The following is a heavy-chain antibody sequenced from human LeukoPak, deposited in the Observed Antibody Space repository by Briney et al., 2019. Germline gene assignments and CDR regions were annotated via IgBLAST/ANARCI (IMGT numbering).Heavy chain of an antibody. D-gene: IGHD6-19*01. CDR1: GGTFSSYA. Sequence: SVKVSCKASGGTFSSYAISWVRQAPGQGLEWMGRIIPIFGIANYAQKFQGRVTITADKSTSTAYMERSSLRSEDTAVYYCAREVAGTQGSYYYYYGMDVWGQGTTVTVSS. CDR2: IIPIFGIA. CDR3: AREVAGTQGSYYYYYGMDV. J-gene: IGHJ6*02. V-gene: IGHV1-69*04.